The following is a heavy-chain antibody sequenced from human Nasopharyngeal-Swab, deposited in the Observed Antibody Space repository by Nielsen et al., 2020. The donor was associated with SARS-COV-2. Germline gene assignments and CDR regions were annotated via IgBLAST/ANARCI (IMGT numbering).Heavy chain of an antibody. CDR2: MSGRGEKT. V-gene: IGHV3-23*01. J-gene: IGHJ5*02. Sequence: GGSLRLSCAASGFTFTSYAMNWVRHAPGKGLEWVSGMSGRGEKTYYAESVKGRFTISRDISKNTLYLQMSGLRAEDTAVYYCAKDSGAGFCDDGSCFPTNHWGLGTLVTVSS. CDR3: AKDSGAGFCDDGSCFPTNH. CDR1: GFTFTSYA. D-gene: IGHD2-15*01.